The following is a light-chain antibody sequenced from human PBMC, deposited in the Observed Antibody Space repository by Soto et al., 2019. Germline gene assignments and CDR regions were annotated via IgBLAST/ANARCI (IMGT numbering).Light chain of an antibody. J-gene: IGKJ1*01. CDR1: QTILTY. Sequence: DIQMTQSPTSLSASVGPTFTITCRASQTILTYLNWYQQKKGKAPKLLIYAASSLQSGVPSRFSGGGYATDFNLTISSLQTEDFATYYCQQSFGTTWTFGRGTKVDIK. CDR3: QQSFGTTWT. V-gene: IGKV1-39*01. CDR2: AAS.